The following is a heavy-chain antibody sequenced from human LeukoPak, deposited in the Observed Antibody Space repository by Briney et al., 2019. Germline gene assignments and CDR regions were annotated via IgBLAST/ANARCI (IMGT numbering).Heavy chain of an antibody. J-gene: IGHJ6*03. D-gene: IGHD4/OR15-4a*01. CDR1: GGSVSSYY. Sequence: SETLSLTCTVSGGSVSSYYWSWIRQPAGKGLEWIGRIYTSVSTIYNPSLKSRVTMSVDTSKNQISLKLSSVTAADTAVYYCARGYGATDYYYYYYMDVWGKGTTVTVSS. CDR3: ARGYGATDYYYYYYMDV. V-gene: IGHV4-4*07. CDR2: IYTSVST.